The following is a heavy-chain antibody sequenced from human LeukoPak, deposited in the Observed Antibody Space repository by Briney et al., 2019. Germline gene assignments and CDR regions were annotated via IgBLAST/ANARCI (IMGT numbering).Heavy chain of an antibody. V-gene: IGHV1-46*01. CDR3: ARDQQYSSSWYVNYYYYGMDV. J-gene: IGHJ6*02. Sequence: ASVTVSCKASGYTFTSYDINWVRQAPGQGLEWMGIINPSGGSTSYAQKFQGRVTMTRDTSTSTVYMELSSLRSEDTAVYYCARDQQYSSSWYVNYYYYGMDVWGQGTTVTVSS. D-gene: IGHD6-13*01. CDR2: INPSGGST. CDR1: GYTFTSYD.